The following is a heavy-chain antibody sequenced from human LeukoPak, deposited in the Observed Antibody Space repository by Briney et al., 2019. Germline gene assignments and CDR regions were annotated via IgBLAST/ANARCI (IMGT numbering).Heavy chain of an antibody. Sequence: QPGGSLRLSCAASGFTFSNYVMTWVRQAPGKGLEWVSGISGSGDSTYDADSVKGRFTISRGNSKNTLYLQLNSLRAEDTAIYYCAKRAHSSSWYAAFDYWGQGTLVTVSS. CDR1: GFTFSNYV. CDR3: AKRAHSSSWYAAFDY. J-gene: IGHJ4*02. V-gene: IGHV3-23*01. D-gene: IGHD6-13*01. CDR2: ISGSGDST.